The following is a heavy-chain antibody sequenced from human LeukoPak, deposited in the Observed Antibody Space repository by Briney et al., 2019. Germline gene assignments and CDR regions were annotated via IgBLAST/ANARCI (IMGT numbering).Heavy chain of an antibody. CDR3: ARGDVVVSAAVRFDP. J-gene: IGHJ5*02. V-gene: IGHV1-18*01. CDR1: GYTFTSYD. Sequence: GASVKVSCKASGYTFTSYDITWVRQAPGQGLEWMGWISAHNGKTNYAQKFQGRVTMTTDTSTSTAYMELRSLRSDDTAVYYCARGDVVVSAAVRFDPWGQGTLVTVSS. D-gene: IGHD2-2*01. CDR2: ISAHNGKT.